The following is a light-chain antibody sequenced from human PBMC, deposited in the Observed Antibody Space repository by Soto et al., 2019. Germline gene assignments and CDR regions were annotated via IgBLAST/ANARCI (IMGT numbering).Light chain of an antibody. CDR1: SSNIGAGYD. V-gene: IGLV1-40*01. J-gene: IGLJ1*01. Sequence: QAVVTQPPSVSGAPGQRVTISFTGSSSNIGAGYDVPWYQQRPGTAPKLLIYGNSNRPSRVPDRFSGSKSGTSASLAITGLQAEDEADYYCQSYDSSLSGSNVFGTGTKVTVL. CDR3: QSYDSSLSGSNV. CDR2: GNS.